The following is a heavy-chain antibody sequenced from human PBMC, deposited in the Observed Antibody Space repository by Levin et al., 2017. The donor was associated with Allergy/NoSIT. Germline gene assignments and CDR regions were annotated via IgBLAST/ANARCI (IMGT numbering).Heavy chain of an antibody. J-gene: IGHJ4*02. CDR2: IRPDNDIR. D-gene: IGHD2-8*02. V-gene: IGHV3-48*04. Sequence: GGSLRLSCAASGFTFSSYSMNWVRQAPGKGLEWISYIRPDNDIRSYADSVKGRFTISRDNARNSLYLQMNSLRAADTAVYYRARDHSWSSDSWGQGTLVTVSS. CDR3: ARDHSWSSDS. CDR1: GFTFSSYS.